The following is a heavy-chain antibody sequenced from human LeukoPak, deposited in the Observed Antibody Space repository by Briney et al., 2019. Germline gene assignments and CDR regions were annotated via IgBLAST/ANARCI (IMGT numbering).Heavy chain of an antibody. V-gene: IGHV1-8*01. D-gene: IGHD3-10*01. Sequence: GASVKVSCKASGYTFTVSDIKWGRQATGQGLEWMGWMNPKRGNTGYAQKYQGRLTMTRNTSISTDYMELSSLRSEDTAVYYCARSLPYGSGSYADDYWGQGTLVTVSS. CDR1: GYTFTVSD. CDR2: MNPKRGNT. CDR3: ARSLPYGSGSYADDY. J-gene: IGHJ4*02.